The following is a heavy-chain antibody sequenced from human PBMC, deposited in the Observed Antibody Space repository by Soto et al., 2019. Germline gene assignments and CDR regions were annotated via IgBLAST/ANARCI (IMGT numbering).Heavy chain of an antibody. Sequence: EVQLVESGGGLVQPGGSLRLSCAASGFTVSSKYMSWVRQAPGKGLEWVSLIQSGGTTYYADAVQGRFTISRDSSKNMLHLQMASLRAEDTAVYYCARDDILCSGGSAYGVPMDVWGTGKTVTVSS. CDR2: IQSGGTT. CDR1: GFTVSSKY. D-gene: IGHD2-15*01. J-gene: IGHJ6*03. CDR3: ARDDILCSGGSAYGVPMDV. V-gene: IGHV3-66*01.